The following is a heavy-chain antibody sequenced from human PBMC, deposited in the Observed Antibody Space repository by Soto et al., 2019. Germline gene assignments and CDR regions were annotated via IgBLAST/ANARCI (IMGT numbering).Heavy chain of an antibody. J-gene: IGHJ4*02. CDR3: ARGDWNYVDY. CDR1: GFTFRTYS. Sequence: EVQLVESGGGLVQPGGSLGLSCAPSGFTFRTYSMNWVRQAPGKGLGWVSYISSTHTSIYYAGSVKGRFTISRDNAKNSLYLQMNSLRDEDTGLYYCARGDWNYVDYWGQGTLVTVSS. D-gene: IGHD1-1*01. V-gene: IGHV3-48*02. CDR2: ISSTHTSI.